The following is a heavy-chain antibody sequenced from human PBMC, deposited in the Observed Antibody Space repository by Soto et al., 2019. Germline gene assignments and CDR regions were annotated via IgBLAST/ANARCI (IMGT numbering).Heavy chain of an antibody. D-gene: IGHD3-10*01. CDR2: VYFNENT. CDR3: AREITMVRGIDF. CDR1: GGSISSGGYY. J-gene: IGHJ4*02. Sequence: QVQLLESGPGLVKSSQTLSLTCSISGGSISSGGYYWSWVRQRPGKGLEWIGYVYFNENTYYNPSLKTRVSISVGSSKSQFSLRLSSVTAADAAIHYCAREITMVRGIDFWGPGISVSVSS. V-gene: IGHV4-31*03.